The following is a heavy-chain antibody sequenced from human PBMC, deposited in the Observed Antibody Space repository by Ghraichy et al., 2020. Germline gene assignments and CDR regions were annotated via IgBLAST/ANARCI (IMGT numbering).Heavy chain of an antibody. D-gene: IGHD3-16*01. V-gene: IGHV3-23*01. CDR2: ISGSGGNT. CDR1: GFTFKNFA. Sequence: GSLRLSCVGSGFTFKNFAMGWVRQGPGGGLEWVSGISGSGGNTHYAESVKGRFTISSDSSKNTVYLQMNSLRAEDTAVYYCAKRPKSGTYDSWGKGILVTVSA. J-gene: IGHJ5*02. CDR3: AKRPKSGTYDS.